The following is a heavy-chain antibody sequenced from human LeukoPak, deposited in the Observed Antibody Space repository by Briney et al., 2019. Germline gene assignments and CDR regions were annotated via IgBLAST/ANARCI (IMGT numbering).Heavy chain of an antibody. CDR3: ARQGTGGFDY. Sequence: SETLSLTCAVYGGSFSGYYWSWIRQPPGKGLEWIGEINHSGSTNYHPSLKSRVTISVDTSKNQFSLKLSSVTAADTAVYYCARQGTGGFDYWGQGTLVTVSS. CDR1: GGSFSGYY. CDR2: INHSGST. J-gene: IGHJ4*02. V-gene: IGHV4-34*01. D-gene: IGHD7-27*01.